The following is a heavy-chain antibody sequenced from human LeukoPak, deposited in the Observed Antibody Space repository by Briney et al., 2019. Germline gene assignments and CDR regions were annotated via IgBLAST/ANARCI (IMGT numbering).Heavy chain of an antibody. J-gene: IGHJ4*02. CDR3: ARGTQQETYYYDSSGYYFDY. V-gene: IGHV4-30-2*01. CDR2: IYHSGST. CDR1: GGSISSGGYS. Sequence: SETLSLTCAVSGGSISSGGYSWSWIQQPPGKGLEWIGYIYHSGSTYYNPSLKSRVTISVDRPKNQFSLKLSSVTAADTAVYYCARGTQQETYYYDSSGYYFDYWGQGTLVTVSS. D-gene: IGHD3-22*01.